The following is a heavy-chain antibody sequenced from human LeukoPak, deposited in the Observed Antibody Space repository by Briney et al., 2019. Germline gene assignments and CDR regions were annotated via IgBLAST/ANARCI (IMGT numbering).Heavy chain of an antibody. CDR2: ISSSSSYI. J-gene: IGHJ4*02. CDR1: GFTFSSYS. Sequence: GGSLRLSCAASGFTFSSYSMNWVRQAPGKGLEWVSSISSSSSYIYYADSVKGRFTISRDNAKNSLYLQMNSLRAEDTAVYYCAKMTPHGDSVLWGQGNLVTVSS. V-gene: IGHV3-21*01. CDR3: AKMTPHGDSVL. D-gene: IGHD4-17*01.